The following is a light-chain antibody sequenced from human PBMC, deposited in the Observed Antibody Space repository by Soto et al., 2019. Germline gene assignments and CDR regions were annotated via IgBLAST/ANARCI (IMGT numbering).Light chain of an antibody. J-gene: IGLJ2*01. CDR2: LND. CDR1: DSNIGSNP. V-gene: IGLV1-44*01. Sequence: QAVVTQPPSATGTPGQTVTISCSGSDSNIGSNPLNWFQQLPGAAPTLLIYLNDQRPSGGPARFSGAKSGTSASLAISGLQSEDEADYYCAVWDDSLHARVFGGGTKLTVL. CDR3: AVWDDSLHARV.